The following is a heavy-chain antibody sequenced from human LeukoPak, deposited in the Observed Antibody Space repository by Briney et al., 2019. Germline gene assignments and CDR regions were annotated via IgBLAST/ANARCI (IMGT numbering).Heavy chain of an antibody. D-gene: IGHD6-13*01. V-gene: IGHV3-30*03. J-gene: IGHJ4*02. CDR1: GFTFSSYG. CDR3: AGAYSSSWPAFDY. CDR2: ISYDGSNK. Sequence: GGSLRLSCAASGFTFSSYGMHWVRQAPGKGLEWVAVISYDGSNKYYADSVKGRFTISRDNSKNTLYLQMNSLRAEDTAVYYCAGAYSSSWPAFDYWGQGTLVTVSS.